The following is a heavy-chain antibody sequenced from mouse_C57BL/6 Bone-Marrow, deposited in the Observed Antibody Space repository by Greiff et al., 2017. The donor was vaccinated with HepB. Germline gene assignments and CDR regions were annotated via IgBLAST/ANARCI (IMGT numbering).Heavy chain of an antibody. D-gene: IGHD3-2*02. J-gene: IGHJ2*01. CDR3: ARGSELRLPFDY. CDR1: GYTFTSYW. CDR2: INPSNGGT. Sequence: QVQLQQSGTELVKPGASVKLSCKASGYTFTSYWMHWVKQRPGQGLEWIGNINPSNGGTNYNEKFKSKATLTVDKSSSTAYMQLSSLTSEDSAVYYCARGSELRLPFDYWGQGTTLTVSS. V-gene: IGHV1-53*01.